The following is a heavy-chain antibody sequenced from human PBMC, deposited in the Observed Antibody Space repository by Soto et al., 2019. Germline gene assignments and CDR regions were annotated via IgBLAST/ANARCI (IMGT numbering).Heavy chain of an antibody. D-gene: IGHD3-22*01. V-gene: IGHV1-18*01. J-gene: IGHJ5*02. CDR2: ISAYNGNT. CDR3: ARGRPNYYDSSGFNWFDP. CDR1: GYTFTSYG. Sequence: ASVKVSCKASGYTFTSYGISWVRQAPGQGLEWMGWISAYNGNTNYAQKLQGRVTMTTDTSTSTAYMELRSLRSDDTAVYYCARGRPNYYDSSGFNWFDPWGQGTLVTSPQ.